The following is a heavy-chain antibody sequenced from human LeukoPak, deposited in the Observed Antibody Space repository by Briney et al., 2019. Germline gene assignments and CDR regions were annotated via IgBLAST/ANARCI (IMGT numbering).Heavy chain of an antibody. CDR2: IYSGGAT. CDR1: GFTVSSDY. CDR3: ARDLSGDSSSWYPTWFDP. Sequence: QRGGSLRLSCAASGFTVSSDYMSWVRQAPGKGLEWVSLIYSGGATYYADSVQGRLTISRDNSKNTLYVQMNSLRAEDTAVYYCARDLSGDSSSWYPTWFDPWGQGTLVTVSS. D-gene: IGHD6-13*01. J-gene: IGHJ5*02. V-gene: IGHV3-66*01.